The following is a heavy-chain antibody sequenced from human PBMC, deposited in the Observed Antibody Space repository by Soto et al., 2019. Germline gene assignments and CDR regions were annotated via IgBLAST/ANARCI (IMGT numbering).Heavy chain of an antibody. D-gene: IGHD1-26*01. Sequence: GGSLRLSCAASGFTFSSYWMHWVRQAPGKGLVWVSRINSDGSSTSYADSVKGRFTISRDNAKNTLYLQMNSLRAEDTAVYYCARDISPGARDYYYYGMDVWGQGTTVTVSS. V-gene: IGHV3-74*01. J-gene: IGHJ6*02. CDR1: GFTFSSYW. CDR2: INSDGSST. CDR3: ARDISPGARDYYYYGMDV.